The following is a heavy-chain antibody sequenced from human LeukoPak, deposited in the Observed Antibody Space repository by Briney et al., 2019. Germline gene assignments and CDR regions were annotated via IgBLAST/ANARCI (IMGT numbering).Heavy chain of an antibody. CDR3: ARVGVDYSGNVIKYYFDY. V-gene: IGHV4-59*01. Sequence: SETLSLTCTVSGGSISSYYWSWIRQPPGKGLEWIGYIYYSGTTNYNPSLKSRVIISVDTSKNQFSLQLSPVIAADTAVYYCARVGVDYSGNVIKYYFDYWGQGTLVTVSS. CDR1: GGSISSYY. D-gene: IGHD4-23*01. CDR2: IYYSGTT. J-gene: IGHJ4*02.